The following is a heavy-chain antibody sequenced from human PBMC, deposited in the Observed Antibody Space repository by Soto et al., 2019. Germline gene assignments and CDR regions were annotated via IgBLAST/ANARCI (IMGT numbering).Heavy chain of an antibody. D-gene: IGHD5-12*01. J-gene: IGHJ3*02. CDR3: ARGRDIPATTDI. Sequence: QVQLVESGGGVVQPGRSLRLSCAASGFTFNHYGMHWVRQAPGKGLEWVAVLWNDGSNTYYADSVKGRFTISRDNSTNTLYLQMNTEKAEDTAVYYCARGRDIPATTDIWGPGTMVTVSS. V-gene: IGHV3-33*01. CDR2: LWNDGSNT. CDR1: GFTFNHYG.